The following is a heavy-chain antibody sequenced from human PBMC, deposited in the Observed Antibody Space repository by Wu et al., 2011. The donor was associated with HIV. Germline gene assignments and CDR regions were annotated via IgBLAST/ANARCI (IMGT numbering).Heavy chain of an antibody. CDR2: ISGNTGDT. V-gene: IGHV1-18*01. CDR3: VRDPPRTDS. Sequence: SGYNFNTYGISWVRQAPGQGLEWMGWISGNTGDTNYAKKVQGRIALTTDTSTKTAYMELRSLRSDDTAMYFCVRDPPRTDSWGQGTPVIVSS. CDR1: GYNFNTYG. J-gene: IGHJ4*02.